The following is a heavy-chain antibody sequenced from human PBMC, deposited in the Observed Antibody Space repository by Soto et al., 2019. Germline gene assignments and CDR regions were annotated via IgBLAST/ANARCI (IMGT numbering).Heavy chain of an antibody. V-gene: IGHV1-24*01. CDR1: GYTLTELS. Sequence: ASVKVSCKVSGYTLTELSMHWVRQAPGKGLEWMGGFDPEDGETIYAQKFQGRVTMTEDTSTDTAYMELSSLRSEDTAVYYCATGTMVRGVIIKWAHDAFHIWCQGTMVT. CDR3: ATGTMVRGVIIKWAHDAFHI. J-gene: IGHJ3*02. D-gene: IGHD3-10*01. CDR2: FDPEDGET.